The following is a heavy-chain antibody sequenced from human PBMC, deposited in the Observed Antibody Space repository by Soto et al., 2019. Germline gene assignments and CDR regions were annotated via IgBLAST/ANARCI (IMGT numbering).Heavy chain of an antibody. CDR2: IYYTGST. J-gene: IGHJ4*02. Sequence: TLSLTCTVSGDSINNYYWSWIRQPPGKRLEWIGYIYYTGSTTYNPSLESRVTMSVDTSKNQFSLKLSSVNAADTAVYYCAKYRRTEAEGFTLDYWGRGTLVTVSS. CDR1: GDSINNYY. V-gene: IGHV4-59*01. D-gene: IGHD6-13*01. CDR3: AKYRRTEAEGFTLDY.